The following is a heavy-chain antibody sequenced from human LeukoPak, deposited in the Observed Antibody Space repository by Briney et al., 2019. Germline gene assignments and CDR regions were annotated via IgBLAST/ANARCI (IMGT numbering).Heavy chain of an antibody. V-gene: IGHV3-20*04. CDR3: ARDLLDFYCSGGSRYLNNWFDP. D-gene: IGHD2-15*01. CDR2: INWNGGST. Sequence: RAGGSLRLSCAASGFTFDDYGMSWVRQAPGKGLEWVSGINWNGGSTGYADSVKGRFTISRDNAKNSLYLQMNSLRAEDTALYYCARDLLDFYCSGGSRYLNNWFDPWGQGTLVTVSS. J-gene: IGHJ5*02. CDR1: GFTFDDYG.